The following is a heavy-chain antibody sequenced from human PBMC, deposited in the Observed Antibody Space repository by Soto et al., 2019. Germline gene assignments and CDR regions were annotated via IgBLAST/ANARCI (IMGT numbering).Heavy chain of an antibody. CDR2: ISGSGGST. V-gene: IGHV3-23*01. J-gene: IGHJ4*02. CDR1: GFTFSSYA. CDR3: AKARGYDSSGYYFFY. Sequence: GGSLRLSSAASGFTFSSYAMSWGRQAPGKGREWVSAISGSGGSTYYADSVKGRFTISRDNSKNTLYLQMNSLRAEDTAVYYCAKARGYDSSGYYFFYWGQGTLVTVSS. D-gene: IGHD3-22*01.